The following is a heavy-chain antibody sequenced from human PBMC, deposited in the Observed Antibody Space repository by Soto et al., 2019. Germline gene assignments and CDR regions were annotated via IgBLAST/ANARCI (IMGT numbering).Heavy chain of an antibody. CDR2: INHSGST. Sequence: ETLSLTCAVYGWSFSGYYWGWIRQPPGKGLEWIGEINHSGSTNYNPSLKSRVTISVDTSKNQFSLKLSSVTAADTAVYYCARILHYYYYGMDVWGQGTTVTVSS. CDR3: ARILHYYYYGMDV. V-gene: IGHV4-34*01. J-gene: IGHJ6*02. CDR1: GWSFSGYY.